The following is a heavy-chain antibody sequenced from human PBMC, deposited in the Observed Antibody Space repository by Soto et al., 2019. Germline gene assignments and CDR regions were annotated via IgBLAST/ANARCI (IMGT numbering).Heavy chain of an antibody. CDR1: GFPFRSYA. D-gene: IGHD3-10*01. Sequence: EVQLLESGGGLAQPGGSLRLSCATSGFPFRSYAMAWVRQAPGKGLAWVSGISGGGGYSFYADSVKGRFTISRDNSKSTLYLPVSNLSSADSAVYYCVRVAGSGGYFHLWGQIILVTVSS. V-gene: IGHV3-23*01. CDR2: ISGGGGYS. CDR3: VRVAGSGGYFHL. J-gene: IGHJ5*02.